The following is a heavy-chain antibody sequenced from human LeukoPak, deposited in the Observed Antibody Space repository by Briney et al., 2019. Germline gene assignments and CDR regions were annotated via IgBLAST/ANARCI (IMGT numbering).Heavy chain of an antibody. V-gene: IGHV3-9*01. D-gene: IGHD6-19*01. CDR2: ISWNSGSI. J-gene: IGHJ4*02. Sequence: GGSLRLSCAASGFSFDDYAMHWVRQAPGKGLEWVSGISWNSGSIGYADSVKGRFTISRDNAKNSLYLQMYSLRVEDTAVYYCTRDSGRFRLDYWGQGILVTVSS. CDR1: GFSFDDYA. CDR3: TRDSGRFRLDY.